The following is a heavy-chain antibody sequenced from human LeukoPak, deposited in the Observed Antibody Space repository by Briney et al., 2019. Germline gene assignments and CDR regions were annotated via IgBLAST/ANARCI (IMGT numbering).Heavy chain of an antibody. Sequence: PSETLSLTCAVSGYSISSGYYWGWIRQPPGKGLEWIGSIYHSGSTYYNPSLKSRVTISVDTSKNQFSLKLSSVTAADTAVYYCARLRMGMGSVDYWGQGTLLTVSS. J-gene: IGHJ4*02. CDR2: IYHSGST. CDR3: ARLRMGMGSVDY. CDR1: GYSISSGYY. V-gene: IGHV4-38-2*01. D-gene: IGHD7-27*01.